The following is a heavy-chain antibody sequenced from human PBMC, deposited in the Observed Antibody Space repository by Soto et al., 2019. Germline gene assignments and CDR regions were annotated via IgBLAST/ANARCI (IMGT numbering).Heavy chain of an antibody. J-gene: IGHJ4*02. CDR2: ISWNSGSI. V-gene: IGHV3-9*01. Sequence: GGSLRLSCAASGFTFDDYAMHWVRQAPGKGLEWVSGISWNSGSIGYADSVKGRFTISRDNAKNSLYLQMNSLRAEDTALYYCAKDIGDSSSQVSLNYWGQGTLVTVSS. CDR1: GFTFDDYA. CDR3: AKDIGDSSSQVSLNY. D-gene: IGHD6-13*01.